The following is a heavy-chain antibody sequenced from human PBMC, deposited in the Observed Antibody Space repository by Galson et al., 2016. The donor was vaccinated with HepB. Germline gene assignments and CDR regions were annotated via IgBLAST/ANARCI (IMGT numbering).Heavy chain of an antibody. CDR1: GFTFSTYA. Sequence: SLRLSCAASGFTFSTYAMSWVRQAPGKGLEWVSGISGSGGNTYYADSVMGRFTISRDNAKNTLYLQMNSLRVEDTAVYYCSKGALYCSSTTCYPLDYWGQGTLVTVSS. V-gene: IGHV3-23*01. J-gene: IGHJ4*02. D-gene: IGHD2-2*01. CDR2: ISGSGGNT. CDR3: SKGALYCSSTTCYPLDY.